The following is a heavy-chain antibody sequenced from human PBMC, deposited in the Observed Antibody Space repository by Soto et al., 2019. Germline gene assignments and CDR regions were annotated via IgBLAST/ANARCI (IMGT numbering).Heavy chain of an antibody. CDR1: GFTFSTYA. V-gene: IGHV3-23*01. J-gene: IGHJ4*02. CDR3: ARATSGFDF. Sequence: EVQRLDSGGGLVQPGGSLRLSCAASGFTFSTYAMSWVRQAPGKGLEWVSGISGGGHNTYYADSVKGRFTISRDNSKNTLYLQMNSLRAEDTDVYYCARATSGFDFWGQGTLVTVSS. CDR2: ISGGGHNT. D-gene: IGHD1-26*01.